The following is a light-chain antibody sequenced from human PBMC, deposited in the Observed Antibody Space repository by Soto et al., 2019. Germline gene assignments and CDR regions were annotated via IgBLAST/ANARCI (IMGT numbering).Light chain of an antibody. CDR3: QQYNTYWT. CDR1: QSIYKW. CDR2: EAS. J-gene: IGKJ1*01. V-gene: IGKV1-5*01. Sequence: DIQMTQSPSTLSASVGDRVTITCRASQSIYKWLAWYQQKPGKAPNLLFYEASNLENGVPSRFSGSGSETEFTLTISSLQPDDVATYYCQQYNTYWTFGQGTKVDIK.